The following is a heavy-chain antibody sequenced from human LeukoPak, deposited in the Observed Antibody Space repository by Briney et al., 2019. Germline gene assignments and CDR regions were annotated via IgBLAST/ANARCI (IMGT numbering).Heavy chain of an antibody. J-gene: IGHJ4*02. CDR2: VYYTGST. CDR1: GGSISSYY. V-gene: IGHV4-59*08. CDR3: ATSSDTASAY. Sequence: DPSETLSLTCTVSGGSISSYYWSWIRQPPGKGLEWIGYVYYTGSTSYNPSLKSRVTISIDTSKNQFSLKLSSVTAADTAVYYCATSSDTASAYWGQGTLVTVFS. D-gene: IGHD5-18*01.